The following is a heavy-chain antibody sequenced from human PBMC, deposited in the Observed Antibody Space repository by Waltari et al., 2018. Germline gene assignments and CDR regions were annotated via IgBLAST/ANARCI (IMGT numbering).Heavy chain of an antibody. D-gene: IGHD3-22*01. V-gene: IGHV1-69*13. CDR1: GGTFSSYA. CDR2: MITIFGTA. CDR3: ASHDHYYDSSGYRAGFDY. Sequence: QVQLVQSGAEVKKPGSSVKVSCKASGGTFSSYAISWVRQAPGQGLEWMGGMITIFGTANYAQKFQGRVTITADESTSTAYMELSSLRSEDTAVYYCASHDHYYDSSGYRAGFDYWGQGTLVTVSS. J-gene: IGHJ4*02.